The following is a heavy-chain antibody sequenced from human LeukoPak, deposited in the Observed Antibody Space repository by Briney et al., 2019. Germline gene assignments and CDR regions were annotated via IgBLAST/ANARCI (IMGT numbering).Heavy chain of an antibody. Sequence: GVSMRRPCAASGFTFSSYAMHWVRQAPGKGLEWVAVISYDGSNKYYADSVKGRFTISRDNSKNTLYLQMNSLRAEDTAVYYCAREGDYGDYYFDYWGQGTLVTVSS. CDR2: ISYDGSNK. V-gene: IGHV3-30-3*01. J-gene: IGHJ4*02. CDR1: GFTFSSYA. CDR3: AREGDYGDYYFDY. D-gene: IGHD4-17*01.